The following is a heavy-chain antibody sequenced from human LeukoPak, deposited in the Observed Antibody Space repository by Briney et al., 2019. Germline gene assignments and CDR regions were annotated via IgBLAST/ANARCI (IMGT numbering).Heavy chain of an antibody. CDR2: INPNSGGT. Sequence: ASVKVSCKVSGYTLTELSMHWVRQAPGKGLEWMGRINPNSGGTNYARKFQGRVTMTRDTSISTAYMELSRLRSDDTAVYYCVRLGSTSPGNWYKLFDQWGQGTLVTVSS. J-gene: IGHJ4*02. CDR3: VRLGSTSPGNWYKLFDQ. V-gene: IGHV1-2*06. CDR1: GYTLTELS. D-gene: IGHD2-2*01.